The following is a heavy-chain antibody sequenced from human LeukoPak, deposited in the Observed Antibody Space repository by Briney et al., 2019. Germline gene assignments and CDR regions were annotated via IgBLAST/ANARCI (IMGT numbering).Heavy chain of an antibody. CDR2: ISSSSSTI. CDR1: GFTFSSYS. CDR3: ARGEVVVREVNPFDY. V-gene: IGHV3-48*04. J-gene: IGHJ4*02. Sequence: GGSLRLSCAASGFTFSSYSMNWVRQAPGKGLEWVSYISSSSSTIYYADSVKGRFTISRDNAKNSLYLQMNSLRAEDTAVYYCARGEVVVREVNPFDYWGQGTLVTVSS. D-gene: IGHD3-10*01.